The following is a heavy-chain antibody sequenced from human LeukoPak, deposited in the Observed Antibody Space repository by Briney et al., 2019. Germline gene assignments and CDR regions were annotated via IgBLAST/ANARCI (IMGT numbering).Heavy chain of an antibody. CDR3: TRRDGYNLIDS. D-gene: IGHD5-24*01. CDR2: INSDGSDT. CDR1: GFTFSSYW. V-gene: IGHV3-74*01. Sequence: PGGSLRLSCAASGFTFSSYWMHWVRQPPGKGLVWVSRINSDGSDTRYADSVKGRFTISRDNAKNTLYLQMNSLRAEDTAVYYCTRRDGYNLIDSWGQGTLVTVSS. J-gene: IGHJ4*02.